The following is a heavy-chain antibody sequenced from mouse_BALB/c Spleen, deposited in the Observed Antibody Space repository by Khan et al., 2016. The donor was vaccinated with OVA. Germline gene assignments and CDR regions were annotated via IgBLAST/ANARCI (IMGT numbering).Heavy chain of an antibody. D-gene: IGHD2-3*01. CDR2: VSTVYGNT. J-gene: IGHJ3*01. CDR3: ARDDGYSVFAY. V-gene: IGHV1S137*01. CDR1: DYTFTDYP. Sequence: QVQLQQSGPELVRPGASVKISCKGPDYTFTDYPMHWVQQSHVKSLEWIGAVSTVYGNTNYNQKFKGKAIMTVDKSSSTAYLELARLTSEDSAIYSCARDDGYSVFAYWGQGTLVTVSA.